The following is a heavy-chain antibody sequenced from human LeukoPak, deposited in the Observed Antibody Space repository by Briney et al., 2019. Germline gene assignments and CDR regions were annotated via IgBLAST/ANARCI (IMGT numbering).Heavy chain of an antibody. V-gene: IGHV3-7*01. J-gene: IGHJ4*02. CDR1: GFTFSSYW. D-gene: IGHD6-13*01. CDR3: ARLAIAAAGTQVFDY. Sequence: GGSLRLSCAASGFTFSSYWMSWVRQAPGKGLEWVANIKEDGSESYSVDSVRGRFTISRDNAKNSLYLQMNSLRAEDTAVYYCARLAIAAAGTQVFDYWGQGTLVTVSS. CDR2: IKEDGSES.